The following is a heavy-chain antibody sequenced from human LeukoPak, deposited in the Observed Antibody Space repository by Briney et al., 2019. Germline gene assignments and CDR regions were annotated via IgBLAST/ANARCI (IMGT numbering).Heavy chain of an antibody. D-gene: IGHD3-10*01. CDR1: GGSITGFY. V-gene: IGHV4-59*08. J-gene: IGHJ4*02. Sequence: SEPLSLTCSVSGGSITGFYWSWIRQSPGQGLEWIGYIHSNGGTNYNPSLKSRLTMSVDTSKNQFSLNLNSVTAADTAVYYCARHVSGIFGSRGDFDSWGQGTLVTVSS. CDR2: IHSNGGT. CDR3: ARHVSGIFGSRGDFDS.